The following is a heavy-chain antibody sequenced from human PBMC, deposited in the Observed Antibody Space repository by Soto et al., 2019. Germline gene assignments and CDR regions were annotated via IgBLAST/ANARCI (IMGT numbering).Heavy chain of an antibody. J-gene: IGHJ4*02. CDR3: ARAPTPRRSSGWYVFDY. V-gene: IGHV6-1*01. D-gene: IGHD6-19*01. CDR1: GDSVSSNSAA. Sequence: SQTLSLTCAISGDSVSSNSAAWNWIRQSPSRGLEWLGMTYYRSKWYNDYAVSVKSRITINPDTSKNQFSLQLNSVTPEDTAVYYCARAPTPRRSSGWYVFDYWGQGTLVTVSS. CDR2: TYYRSKWYN.